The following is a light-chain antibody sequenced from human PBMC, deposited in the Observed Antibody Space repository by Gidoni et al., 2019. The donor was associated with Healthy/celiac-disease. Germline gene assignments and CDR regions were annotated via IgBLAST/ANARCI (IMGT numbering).Light chain of an antibody. V-gene: IGKV1-39*01. CDR3: QQSYSTHWT. Sequence: DIQMTQSPSSLSASVGDRVTITCRASQSISSYLHWYQQKPGKAPKLLIYAASSLQSGVPSMFSGSGSGTDFTITISSLQPEDFATYYCQQSYSTHWTFGQGTKVEIK. CDR1: QSISSY. J-gene: IGKJ1*01. CDR2: AAS.